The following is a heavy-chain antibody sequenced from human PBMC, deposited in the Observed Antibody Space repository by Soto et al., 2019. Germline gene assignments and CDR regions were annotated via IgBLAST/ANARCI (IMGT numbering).Heavy chain of an antibody. D-gene: IGHD2-15*01. CDR3: ASLSPPTATIDY. CDR1: GGSFSGYY. J-gene: IGHJ4*02. Sequence: QVQLQQWGAGLLKPSETLSLTCAVYGGSFSGYYWSWIRQPPGKGLEWIGEINHNGSTNYNPSLKGRVTISVDTSKNQFSLKLSSVTAADTAVYYCASLSPPTATIDYWGQGTLVTVSS. CDR2: INHNGST. V-gene: IGHV4-34*01.